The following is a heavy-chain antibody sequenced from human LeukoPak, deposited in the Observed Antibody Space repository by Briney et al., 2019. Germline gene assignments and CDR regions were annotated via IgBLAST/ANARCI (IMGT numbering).Heavy chain of an antibody. V-gene: IGHV1-18*01. D-gene: IGHD3-3*01. Sequence: ASVKVSCKASGYTFTSYGISWVRQAPGQGLEWMGWIGAYNGNTNYAQKLQGRVTMTTDTSTSTAYMELRSLRSDDTAVYYCARATFTVLRFLEWLPVFDYWGQGTLVTVSS. J-gene: IGHJ4*02. CDR1: GYTFTSYG. CDR2: IGAYNGNT. CDR3: ARATFTVLRFLEWLPVFDY.